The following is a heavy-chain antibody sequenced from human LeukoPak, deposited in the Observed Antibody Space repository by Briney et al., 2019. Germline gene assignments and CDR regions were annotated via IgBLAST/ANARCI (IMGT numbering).Heavy chain of an antibody. CDR3: ARDTYYYDSSGYSGDY. D-gene: IGHD3-22*01. CDR1: GGSISSYY. Sequence: SETLSLTCTVSGGSISSYYWSWIRQPVGKGLEWIGRIYTSGSTNYNPSLKSRVTMSVDTSKNQFSLKLSSVTAADTAVYYCARDTYYYDSSGYSGDYWGQGTLVTVSS. CDR2: IYTSGST. V-gene: IGHV4-4*07. J-gene: IGHJ4*02.